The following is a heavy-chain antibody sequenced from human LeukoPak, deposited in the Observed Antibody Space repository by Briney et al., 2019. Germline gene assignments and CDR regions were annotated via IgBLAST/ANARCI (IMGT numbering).Heavy chain of an antibody. CDR3: ARQRYGSGSSSYYYYGMDV. D-gene: IGHD3-10*01. CDR1: GYSFTSYW. CDR2: IYPGDSDT. Sequence: GESLKISCKGSGYSFTSYWIGWVRQIPGKGLEWMGIIYPGDSDTRYSPSFQGQVTISADKSISTAYLQWSSLKASDTAMYYCARQRYGSGSSSYYYYGMDVWGQGTTVTVSS. V-gene: IGHV5-51*01. J-gene: IGHJ6*02.